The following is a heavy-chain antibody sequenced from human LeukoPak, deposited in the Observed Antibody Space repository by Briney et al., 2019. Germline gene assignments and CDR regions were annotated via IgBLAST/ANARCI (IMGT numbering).Heavy chain of an antibody. V-gene: IGHV1-2*02. CDR3: ARSLRNGYPGTFDY. J-gene: IGHJ4*02. Sequence: GASVKVSCKASGYTFTSYAMNWVRQAPGQGLEWMGWINPNSGGTNYAQKFQGRVTMTRDTSISTAYMELSRLRSDDTAVYYCARSLRNGYPGTFDYWGQGTLVTVSS. CDR1: GYTFTSYA. CDR2: INPNSGGT. D-gene: IGHD5-24*01.